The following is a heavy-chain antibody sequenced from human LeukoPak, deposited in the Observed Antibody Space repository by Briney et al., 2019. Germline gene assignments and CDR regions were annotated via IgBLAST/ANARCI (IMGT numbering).Heavy chain of an antibody. J-gene: IGHJ4*02. CDR1: GFTFSDAW. CDR3: ARTHYYDSSHDY. D-gene: IGHD3-22*01. CDR2: ISSSSSYI. Sequence: GGSLRLSCAASGFTFSDAWMNWVRQAPGKGLEWVSSISSSSSYIYYADSVKGRFTISRDNAKNSLYLQMNSLRAEDTAVYYCARTHYYDSSHDYWGQGTLVTVSS. V-gene: IGHV3-21*01.